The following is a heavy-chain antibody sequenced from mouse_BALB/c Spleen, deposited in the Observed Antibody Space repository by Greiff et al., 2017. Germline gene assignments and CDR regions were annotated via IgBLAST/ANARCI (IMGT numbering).Heavy chain of an antibody. CDR3: NVIYYGNPAWFAY. CDR2: IDPENGDT. CDR1: GFNIKDYY. Sequence: EVQLQQSGAELVRSGASVKLSCTASGFNIKDYYMHWVKQRPEQGLEWIGWIDPENGDTEYAPKFQGKATMTADTSSNTAYLQLSSLTSEDTAVYYCNVIYYGNPAWFAYWGQGTLVTVSA. D-gene: IGHD2-1*01. J-gene: IGHJ3*01. V-gene: IGHV14-4*02.